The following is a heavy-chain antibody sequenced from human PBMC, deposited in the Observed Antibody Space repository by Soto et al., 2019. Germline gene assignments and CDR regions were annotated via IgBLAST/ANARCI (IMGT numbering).Heavy chain of an antibody. CDR3: ARDRATGFGSVVRRNWLDP. V-gene: IGHV1-3*04. D-gene: IGHD2-15*01. CDR2: INTGNGNT. J-gene: IGHJ5*02. Sequence: QIQLVQSGAEVKKPGASVRVSCMTSGYIFTTSAMPWVRLAPGQRLEWLGWINTGNGNTQYSQNFQGRVTITRDTSAKTAYMELSSLRSEDTAVYYCARDRATGFGSVVRRNWLDPWGQGTLVTVSS. CDR1: GYIFTTSA.